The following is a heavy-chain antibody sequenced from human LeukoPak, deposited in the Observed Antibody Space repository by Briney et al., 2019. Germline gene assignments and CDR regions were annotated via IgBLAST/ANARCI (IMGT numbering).Heavy chain of an antibody. CDR1: GFSLSTSGVG. V-gene: IGHV2-5*02. D-gene: IGHD3-22*01. Sequence: SGPTLVNPTQTLTLTCTFSGFSLSTSGVGAGWIRQPPGKALEWLALIYWDDDKRYSLSLKSRLTITKDASKNQVVLRMTNMDPVDTATYYCARRRDDYYDSSGYTYAFDIWGQGTLVTVSS. J-gene: IGHJ3*02. CDR3: ARRRDDYYDSSGYTYAFDI. CDR2: IYWDDDK.